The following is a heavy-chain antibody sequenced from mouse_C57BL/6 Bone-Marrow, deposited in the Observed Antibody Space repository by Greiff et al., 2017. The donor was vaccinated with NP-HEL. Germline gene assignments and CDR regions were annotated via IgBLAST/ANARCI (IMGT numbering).Heavy chain of an antibody. CDR3: ASVAPASGFPYYAMDY. CDR1: GYTFTGYW. D-gene: IGHD3-2*02. J-gene: IGHJ4*01. V-gene: IGHV1-9*01. Sequence: QVQLQQSGAELMKPGASVKLSCKATGYTFTGYWIEWVKQRPGHGPEWIGEILPGSGSTNYNEKFKGKATFTADTSSNTAYMQLSSLTTEDSAIYYCASVAPASGFPYYAMDYWGQGTSVTVSS. CDR2: ILPGSGST.